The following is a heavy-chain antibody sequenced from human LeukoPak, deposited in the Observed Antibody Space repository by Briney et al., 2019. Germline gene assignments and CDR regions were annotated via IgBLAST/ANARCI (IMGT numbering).Heavy chain of an antibody. D-gene: IGHD2-15*01. Sequence: GGSLRLSCAASGFTFSSYSMNWVRQAPGKGLEWVGRIRIKANSYATAYAASVKGRFSISRDDSKNTVYLQMNSLKTEDTAVYYCTTDSSGYWGQGILVTVSS. CDR1: GFTFSSYS. V-gene: IGHV3-73*01. J-gene: IGHJ4*02. CDR2: IRIKANSYAT. CDR3: TTDSSGY.